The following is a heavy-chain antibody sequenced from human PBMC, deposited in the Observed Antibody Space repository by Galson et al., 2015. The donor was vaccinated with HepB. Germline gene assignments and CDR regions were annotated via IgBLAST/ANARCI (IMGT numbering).Heavy chain of an antibody. Sequence: SLRLSCAASGFTVSTNYMNWVRQAPGEGLEWVSIIYSSGSTYYADYVRGRFTISRDKSENTVHLQMNSLRPDDTGVYYCARRYVMMAFGGPIVSDYGMDVWGQGTTVTVSS. CDR2: IYSSGST. J-gene: IGHJ6*02. CDR3: ARRYVMMAFGGPIVSDYGMDV. CDR1: GFTVSTNY. V-gene: IGHV3-66*02. D-gene: IGHD3-16*02.